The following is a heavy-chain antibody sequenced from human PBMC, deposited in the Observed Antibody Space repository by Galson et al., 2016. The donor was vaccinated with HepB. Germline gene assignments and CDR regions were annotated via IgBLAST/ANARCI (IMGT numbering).Heavy chain of an antibody. J-gene: IGHJ4*02. CDR3: ARWNGAATRGDSDF. CDR2: VNWNGGTT. Sequence: SLRLSCATSGFTFDDFGMSWVRQPPGKGLEWISGVNWNGGTTGYADSVKGRFTISRDSAKNSVYLQMNRLRAEDTALYRGARWNGAATRGDSDFWGQGTLVTVSS. D-gene: IGHD5-12*01. CDR1: GFTFDDFG. V-gene: IGHV3-20*01.